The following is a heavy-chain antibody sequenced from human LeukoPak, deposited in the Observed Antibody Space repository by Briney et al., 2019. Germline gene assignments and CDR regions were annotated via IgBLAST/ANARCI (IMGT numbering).Heavy chain of an antibody. CDR1: GASITNFY. CDR3: ASLKVSVVLGAISYYMDV. V-gene: IGHV4-4*09. Sequence: PSETLSLTCTVSGASITNFYWSWVRRSPGKGLEWIGYIYPSGTTNYNPSLQSRVTMSLDTSKNQLSLRLSSVTAADTAVYFCASLKVSVVLGAISYYMDVWGKGTTVTVSS. D-gene: IGHD4/OR15-4a*01. CDR2: IYPSGTT. J-gene: IGHJ6*03.